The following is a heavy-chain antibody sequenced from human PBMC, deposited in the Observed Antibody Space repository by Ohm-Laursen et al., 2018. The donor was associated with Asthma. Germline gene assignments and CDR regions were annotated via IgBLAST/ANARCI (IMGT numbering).Heavy chain of an antibody. Sequence: RSLRLSCSASGFTFSNYTMHWVRQAPGKGLEWVAVGGSYYDGGLKYYADSVNGRFTVSRDDSKNTLYLQMNSLRPDDTAVYYCARDVMEWYLPAFDFWGQGTLVTVSS. V-gene: IGHV3-30-3*01. CDR3: ARDVMEWYLPAFDF. D-gene: IGHD3-3*01. CDR2: GGSYYDGGLK. J-gene: IGHJ4*02. CDR1: GFTFSNYT.